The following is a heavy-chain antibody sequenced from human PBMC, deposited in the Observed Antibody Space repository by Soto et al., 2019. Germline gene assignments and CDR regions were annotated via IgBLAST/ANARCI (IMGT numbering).Heavy chain of an antibody. V-gene: IGHV3-30*18. J-gene: IGHJ4*02. Sequence: QVQLVESGGGVVQPGRSLRLSCAASGFTFSSYGMHWVRQAPGKGLEWVAVISYDGNNKYYADSVKGRFTISRDNSKNTLYLQMNSLRAEDTAVYYCAKSPVSVTTTFNFDYWGQGTLVTVSS. CDR3: AKSPVSVTTTFNFDY. CDR1: GFTFSSYG. CDR2: ISYDGNNK. D-gene: IGHD4-17*01.